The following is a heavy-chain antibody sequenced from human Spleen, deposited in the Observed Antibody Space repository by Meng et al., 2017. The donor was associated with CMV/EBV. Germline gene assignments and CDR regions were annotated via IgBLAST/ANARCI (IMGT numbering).Heavy chain of an antibody. D-gene: IGHD4-11*01. J-gene: IGHJ6*02. V-gene: IGHV1-2*02. CDR2: INPNSGDT. CDR3: ATSGNPSTGYGMDV. CDR1: GYTFTGYY. Sequence: ASVKVSCKASGYTFTGYYMHWVRQAPGQGLEWMGWINPNSGDTSYAQKFQGRVTMTRDTSIGTAYMELSRLTSDDTAVYYCATSGNPSTGYGMDVWGQGTTVTVSS.